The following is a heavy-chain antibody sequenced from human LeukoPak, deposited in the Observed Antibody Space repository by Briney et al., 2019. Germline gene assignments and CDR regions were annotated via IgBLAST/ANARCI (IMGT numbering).Heavy chain of an antibody. CDR1: GFTFDSYA. D-gene: IGHD2-21*02. J-gene: IGHJ4*02. CDR3: ASPLPQYGGDRVLDF. V-gene: IGHV3-23*01. CDR2: LTGSGLST. Sequence: GGPLSLSCGASGFTFDSYAMSWVRQPRGRGVVGWSTLTGSGLSTYYAASVKGRFTISRDDSKTTLYLQMNSLRVEDTAVYYCASPLPQYGGDRVLDFWGQGTLVTVSS.